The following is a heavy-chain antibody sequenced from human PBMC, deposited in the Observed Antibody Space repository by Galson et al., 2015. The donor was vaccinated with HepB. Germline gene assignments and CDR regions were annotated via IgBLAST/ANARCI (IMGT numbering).Heavy chain of an antibody. V-gene: IGHV2-70*11. CDR1: GFSLSTSGMC. D-gene: IGHD6-13*01. CDR3: ARIRPHSSSWAGPFDY. CDR2: IDWDDDK. Sequence: PALVKPTQTLTLTCTFSGFSLSTSGMCVSWIRQPPGKALGWLARIDWDDDKYYSTSLKTRLTISKDTSKNQVVLTMTNMDPVDTATYYCARIRPHSSSWAGPFDYWDQGTLVTVSS. J-gene: IGHJ4*02.